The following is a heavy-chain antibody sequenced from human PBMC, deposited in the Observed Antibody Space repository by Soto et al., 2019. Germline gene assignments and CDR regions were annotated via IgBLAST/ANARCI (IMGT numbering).Heavy chain of an antibody. CDR1: GFTFSSYG. Sequence: GGSLRLSCAASGFTFSSYGMHWVRQAPGKGLERVAVISYDGSNKYYADSVKGRFNISRDNSKNTLYLQMNSLRAEDTAVYYCANGYYYDSSGYYYGYYFDYWGQGTLVTVSS. V-gene: IGHV3-30*18. CDR3: ANGYYYDSSGYYYGYYFDY. J-gene: IGHJ4*02. CDR2: ISYDGSNK. D-gene: IGHD3-22*01.